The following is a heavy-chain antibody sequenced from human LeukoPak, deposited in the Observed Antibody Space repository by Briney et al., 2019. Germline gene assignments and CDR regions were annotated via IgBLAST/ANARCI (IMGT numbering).Heavy chain of an antibody. J-gene: IGHJ4*02. CDR1: GGTFSSYA. V-gene: IGHV1-69*05. CDR2: IIPIFGTA. Sequence: SVKVSCKASGGTFSSYAISWLRQAPGQGLEWMGGIIPIFGTANYAQKFQGRVTITTDESTSTAYMELSSLRSEDTAVYYCARTLLGDYGERTYYFDYWGQGTLVTVSS. D-gene: IGHD4-17*01. CDR3: ARTLLGDYGERTYYFDY.